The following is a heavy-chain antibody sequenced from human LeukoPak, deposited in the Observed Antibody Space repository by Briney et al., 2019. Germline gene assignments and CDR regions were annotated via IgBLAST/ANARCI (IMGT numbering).Heavy chain of an antibody. D-gene: IGHD5-12*01. CDR1: GYTFTSYG. Sequence: AAVKVSCKASGYTFTSYGISCVRQDPGQGREWMGWISASNHNTNYAQKLQGRVTMTTDTSTSTAYMELRRLRSDDTAVYYCARDRPGYSDYDDERFDSWGQGTLVTVSS. CDR3: ARDRPGYSDYDDERFDS. V-gene: IGHV1-18*04. J-gene: IGHJ4*02. CDR2: ISASNHNT.